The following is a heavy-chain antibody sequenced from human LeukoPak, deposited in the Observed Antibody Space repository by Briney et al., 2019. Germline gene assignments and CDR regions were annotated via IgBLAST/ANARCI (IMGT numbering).Heavy chain of an antibody. CDR2: INHSRST. CDR1: GGSFSGYY. J-gene: IGHJ3*01. V-gene: IGHV4-34*01. Sequence: PSETLSLTCAVYGGSFSGYYWTWIRQPPGKGLEWIGEINHSRSTKYSPSLRSRVSISVDTSKNQFSLKLSSVAAADTAIYYCARLGAILTTISPHDAFDVWGQGTMVTVSS. CDR3: ARLGAILTTISPHDAFDV. D-gene: IGHD5-12*01.